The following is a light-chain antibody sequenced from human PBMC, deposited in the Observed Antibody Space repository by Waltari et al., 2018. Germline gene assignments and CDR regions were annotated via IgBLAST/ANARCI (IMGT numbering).Light chain of an antibody. J-gene: IGKJ2*01. CDR2: AAS. Sequence: DIQMTQSPSSLSASVGDRVTITCRASQGISKYLAWYQQKPGKVPKLLIYAASTLQSGVPSRFSGSGSGTDFTLTISSLQPEDVATYYCQKYNSAPNTFGQGTKLEIK. V-gene: IGKV1-27*01. CDR1: QGISKY. CDR3: QKYNSAPNT.